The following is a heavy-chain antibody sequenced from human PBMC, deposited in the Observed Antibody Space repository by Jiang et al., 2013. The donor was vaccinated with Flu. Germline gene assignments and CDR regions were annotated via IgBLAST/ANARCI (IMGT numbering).Heavy chain of an antibody. J-gene: IGHJ4*02. CDR3: ARSSGPYSSSWYETYYFDY. CDR2: NGGST. V-gene: IGHV3-20*03. D-gene: IGHD6-13*01. Sequence: NGGSTGYADSVKGRFTISRDNAKNSLYLQMNSLRAEDTALYYCARSSGPYSSSWYETYYFDYWGQGTLVTVSS.